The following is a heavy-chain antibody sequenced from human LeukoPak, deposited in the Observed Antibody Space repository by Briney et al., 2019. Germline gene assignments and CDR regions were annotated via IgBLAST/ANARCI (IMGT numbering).Heavy chain of an antibody. CDR1: GVSVSATGVA. D-gene: IGHD3-10*01. V-gene: IGHV2-5*01. CDR3: AHSHPAIITAVNRYFDY. CDR2: IYWNGDK. J-gene: IGHJ4*02. Sequence: GPTLLKPTETVTLSARFAGVSVSATGVAVGWIRQPPGMVAEGLALIYWNGDKRYSPSLKSRLTISKDTSKDQVVLAMSNMDPVDTGTYYCAHSHPAIITAVNRYFDYRGQGTLVTVSS.